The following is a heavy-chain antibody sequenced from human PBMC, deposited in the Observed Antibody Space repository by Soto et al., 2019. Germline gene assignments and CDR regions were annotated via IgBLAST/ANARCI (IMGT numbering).Heavy chain of an antibody. J-gene: IGHJ5*02. CDR1: GGSISSGGYS. D-gene: IGHD3-22*01. CDR2: IYHSGST. Sequence: LSLTCAVSGGSISSGGYSWSWIRQPPGKGLEWIGYIYHSGSTYYNPSLKSRVTISVDRSKNQFSLKLSSVTAADTAVYYCARGWRDYDSSGYYYDSSWFDPWGQGTLVTVSS. V-gene: IGHV4-30-2*01. CDR3: ARGWRDYDSSGYYYDSSWFDP.